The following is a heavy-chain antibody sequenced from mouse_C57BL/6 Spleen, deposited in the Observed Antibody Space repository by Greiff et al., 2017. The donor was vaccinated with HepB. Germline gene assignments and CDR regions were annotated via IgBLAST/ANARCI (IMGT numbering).Heavy chain of an antibody. D-gene: IGHD2-3*01. Sequence: QVQLKESGAELVRPGASVKLSCKASGYTFTDYYINWVKQRPGQGLEWIARIYPGSGNTYYNEKFKGKATLTAEKSSSTAYMQLSSLTSEDSAVYFCARGGFDGPFDYWGQGTTLTVSS. V-gene: IGHV1-76*01. CDR2: IYPGSGNT. J-gene: IGHJ2*01. CDR3: ARGGFDGPFDY. CDR1: GYTFTDYY.